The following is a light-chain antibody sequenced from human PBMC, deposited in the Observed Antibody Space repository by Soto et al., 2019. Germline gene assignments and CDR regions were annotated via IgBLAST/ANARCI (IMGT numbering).Light chain of an antibody. Sequence: VLTQPPSVSGAPGQRVTISCTGSSSNIGAGYDVHWYQQLPGTAPKLLISGNNNRPSGVPDRFSGSKSGTSASLAITGLQAEDEADYYCQSYDSSLSGRVFGTGTKLTVL. CDR2: GNN. J-gene: IGLJ1*01. CDR3: QSYDSSLSGRV. V-gene: IGLV1-40*01. CDR1: SSNIGAGYD.